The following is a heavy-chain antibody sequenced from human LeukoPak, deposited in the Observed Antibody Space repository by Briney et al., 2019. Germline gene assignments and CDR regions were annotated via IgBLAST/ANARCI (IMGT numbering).Heavy chain of an antibody. CDR1: GFTVSSNY. CDR2: IYSGGST. CDR3: ARSRSHYYDSSGSFDY. J-gene: IGHJ4*02. D-gene: IGHD3-22*01. Sequence: WGSLRLSCAASGFTVSSNYMSWVRQAPGKGLEWVSVIYSGGSTYYADSVKGRFTISRDNSKNTLYLQMNSLRAEDTAVYYCARSRSHYYDSSGSFDYWGQGTLVTVSS. V-gene: IGHV3-66*01.